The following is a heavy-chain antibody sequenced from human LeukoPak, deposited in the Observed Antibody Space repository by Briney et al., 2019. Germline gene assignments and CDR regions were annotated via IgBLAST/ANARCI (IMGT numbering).Heavy chain of an antibody. CDR1: GFTFSHHG. V-gene: IGHV3-30*02. D-gene: IGHD3-22*01. J-gene: IGHJ4*02. CDR2: ILYDGSNK. Sequence: PGGSLRLSCAASGFTFSHHGMHWVRQAPGKGLEWVAFILYDGSNKYYVDSVKGRFTISRDNSKNALSLQMNSLRAEDTAMYYCAKAVDKGTGHYMDFWGQGTLVTVPS. CDR3: AKAVDKGTGHYMDF.